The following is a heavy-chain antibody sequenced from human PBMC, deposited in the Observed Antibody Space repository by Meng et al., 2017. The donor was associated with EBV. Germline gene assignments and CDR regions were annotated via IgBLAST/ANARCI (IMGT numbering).Heavy chain of an antibody. Sequence: QVQLQESGPGLVKPSXXLXLTCAXXGGSIRSSNGWSWVRQPPGKGLEWIGEIYHSGSTNYNPSLKSRVTISVDKSKNQFSLKLSSVTAADTAVYYCARDRGGYYDSSGYYADWGQGTLVTVSS. V-gene: IGHV4-4*02. CDR2: IYHSGST. D-gene: IGHD3-22*01. CDR3: ARDRGGYYDSSGYYAD. CDR1: GGSIRSSNG. J-gene: IGHJ4*02.